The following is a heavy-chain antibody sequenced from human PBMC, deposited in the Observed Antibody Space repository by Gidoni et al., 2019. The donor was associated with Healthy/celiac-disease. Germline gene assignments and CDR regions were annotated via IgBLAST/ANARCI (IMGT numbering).Heavy chain of an antibody. D-gene: IGHD3-3*01. CDR1: GGSISSSSYY. Sequence: QLQLQESGPGLVKPSETLSLTCTVSGGSISSSSYYWGWIRQPPGKGLEWIGSIYYSGSTYYNPSLKSRVTISVDTSKNQFSLKLSSVTAADTAVYYWARSAIITIFGVVITAYFDYWGQGTLVTVSS. J-gene: IGHJ4*02. CDR2: IYYSGST. CDR3: ARSAIITIFGVVITAYFDY. V-gene: IGHV4-39*01.